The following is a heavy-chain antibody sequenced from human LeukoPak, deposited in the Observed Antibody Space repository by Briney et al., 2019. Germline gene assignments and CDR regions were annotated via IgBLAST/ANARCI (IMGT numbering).Heavy chain of an antibody. CDR2: ISGSGGST. V-gene: IGHV3-23*01. Sequence: GGSLRLSCAASGFTFSSYAMSWVRQAPGKGLEWVSAISGSGGSTYYADSVKGRFTISRDNSKNTLYLQMNSLRAEDTAVYYCAKAHYDSSGSLTPPFDYWGPGTLVTVPS. J-gene: IGHJ4*02. CDR3: AKAHYDSSGSLTPPFDY. CDR1: GFTFSSYA. D-gene: IGHD3-22*01.